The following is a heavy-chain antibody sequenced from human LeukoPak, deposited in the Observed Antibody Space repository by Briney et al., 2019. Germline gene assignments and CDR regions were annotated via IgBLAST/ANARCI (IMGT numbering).Heavy chain of an antibody. CDR1: GGSISSGSYY. V-gene: IGHV4-61*02. CDR2: IYTSGST. CDR3: ASVYGSGSSRFDY. Sequence: PSQTLSLTCTVSGGSISSGSYYWSWIRQPAGKGLEWIGRIYTSGSTNYNPSLKSRVTISVDTSKNQFSLKLSSVTAADTAVYYCASVYGSGSSRFDYWGQGTLVTVSS. J-gene: IGHJ4*02. D-gene: IGHD3-10*01.